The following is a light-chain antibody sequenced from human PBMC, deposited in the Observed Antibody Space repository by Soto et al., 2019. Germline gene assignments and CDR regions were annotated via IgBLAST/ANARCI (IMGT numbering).Light chain of an antibody. Sequence: QSALTQPPSASGSPGQSVTISCTGTSSDVGGYNYVSWYQQHPGKAPKLMIYEVSKRPSGVPDRFSGSKSGNTASLTVSGLQAEDEADYYCSSYAGSNEVFGGGTQLTV. CDR1: SSDVGGYNY. V-gene: IGLV2-8*01. CDR2: EVS. J-gene: IGLJ3*02. CDR3: SSYAGSNEV.